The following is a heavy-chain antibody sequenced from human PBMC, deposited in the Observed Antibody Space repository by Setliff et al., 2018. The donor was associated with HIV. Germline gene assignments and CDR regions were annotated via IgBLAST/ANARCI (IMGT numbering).Heavy chain of an antibody. CDR2: FDPQDGST. CDR1: GYTLTEVS. D-gene: IGHD3-10*01. J-gene: IGHJ4*02. Sequence: ASVKVSCKISGYTLTEVSMHWVRQAPGKGLEWMGYFDPQDGSTSYAQKFQGRVTMTRDTSTSTVYMGLSSLRSEDTAVYYCAREYDVLLWIGSQYGRGNLDSWGQGTPVTVSS. CDR3: AREYDVLLWIGSQYGRGNLDS. V-gene: IGHV1-24*01.